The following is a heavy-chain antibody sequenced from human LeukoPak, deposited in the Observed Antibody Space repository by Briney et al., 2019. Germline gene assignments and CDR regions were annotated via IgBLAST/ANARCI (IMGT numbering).Heavy chain of an antibody. J-gene: IGHJ4*02. CDR2: INHSGST. Sequence: SETLSLTCTVSGGSISSGTYYWTWIRQPPGKGLEWIGEINHSGSTNYNPSLKSQVTISVDTSKNQFSLKLSSVTAADTAVYYCARVVGGVIVYDYWGQGTLVTVSS. CDR3: ARVVGGVIVYDY. V-gene: IGHV4-34*01. CDR1: GGSISSGTYY. D-gene: IGHD3-16*02.